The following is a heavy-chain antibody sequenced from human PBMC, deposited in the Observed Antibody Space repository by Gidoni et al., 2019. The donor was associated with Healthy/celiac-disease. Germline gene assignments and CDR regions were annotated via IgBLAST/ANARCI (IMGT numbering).Heavy chain of an antibody. CDR2: IYSGGST. CDR3: ARDSLGDFWGPSYYYYYGMDV. J-gene: IGHJ6*02. V-gene: IGHV3-66*02. Sequence: EVQLVESGGGLVQPGGSLRLSCAASGFTVSSTYMIWVRQAPGKGLAWGSVIYSGGSTYYADSVKGRFTISRDNSKNTLYLQMNSLRAEDTAVYYCARDSLGDFWGPSYYYYYGMDVWGQGTTVTVSS. D-gene: IGHD3-16*01. CDR1: GFTVSSTY.